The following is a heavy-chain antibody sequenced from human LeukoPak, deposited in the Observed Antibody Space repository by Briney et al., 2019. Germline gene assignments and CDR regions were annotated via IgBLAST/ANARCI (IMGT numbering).Heavy chain of an antibody. CDR2: INQGGSED. V-gene: IGHV3-7*01. Sequence: GSLRLSCVASGFTLSNYWMTWVRQAPGKGLEWVANINQGGSEDYYVVWMKGRFTTSRDNTKNSLYLQMNSLRADDTAVYFCAIGGFRDSWYWSYWGQGTLVTASS. CDR1: GFTLSNYW. J-gene: IGHJ4*02. CDR3: AIGGFRDSWYWSY. D-gene: IGHD6-13*01.